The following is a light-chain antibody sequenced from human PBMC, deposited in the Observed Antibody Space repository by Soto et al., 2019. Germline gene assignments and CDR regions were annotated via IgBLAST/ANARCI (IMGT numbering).Light chain of an antibody. CDR1: QSLLDSDGDTY. V-gene: IGKV2-24*01. J-gene: IGKJ2*01. CDR2: KTS. Sequence: DIVKTQTPLSSPVTLGQPASISCRSSQSLLDSDGDTYLSWLQQRPGQPPRLLIYKTSSRFSGVTDRFSGSGAGTDFILKISRVEVEDVGVYYCMRATQFPHTFGQGTKLEI. CDR3: MRATQFPHT.